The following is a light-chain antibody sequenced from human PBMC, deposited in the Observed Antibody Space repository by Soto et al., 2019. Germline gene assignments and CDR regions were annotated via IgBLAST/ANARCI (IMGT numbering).Light chain of an antibody. Sequence: ALTQPASVSGSPRQSITISCTGTSSDVGSYNLVSWYQQHPGKAPKLMIYEGTKRPSGVSDRFSGSRSGNTASLTISGLQAEDEADYYCCSYASSTTYVFGTGTKVTVL. CDR2: EGT. V-gene: IGLV2-23*01. CDR1: SSDVGSYNL. J-gene: IGLJ1*01. CDR3: CSYASSTTYV.